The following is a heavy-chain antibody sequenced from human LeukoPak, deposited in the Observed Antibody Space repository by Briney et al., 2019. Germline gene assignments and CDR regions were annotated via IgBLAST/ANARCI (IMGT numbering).Heavy chain of an antibody. V-gene: IGHV4-59*01. J-gene: IGHJ4*02. CDR2: IHNSGGT. D-gene: IGHD5-24*01. CDR1: GASISFYY. CDR3: ARWGDGYNSLLFFEYYFDY. Sequence: KTSGTLSLTCTVSGASISFYYWSWIRQPPGKGLEWIGYIHNSGGTKYNPSLKSRVTVSVDTSNNQFSLKLGSATAADTAVYYCARWGDGYNSLLFFEYYFDYWGQGTLVTVSS.